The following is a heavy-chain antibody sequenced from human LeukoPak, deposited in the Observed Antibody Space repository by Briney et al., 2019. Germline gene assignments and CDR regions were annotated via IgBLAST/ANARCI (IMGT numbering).Heavy chain of an antibody. Sequence: GGSLRLSCAASGFTFSSYAMSWVRQAPGKGLEWVSAISGSGGSTYYADSVKGRFTISRDNSKNTLYLQMNSLRAEDTAVYYCAKSNPTYYDILTGLFDYWGQGTMVTVSS. CDR1: GFTFSSYA. CDR3: AKSNPTYYDILTGLFDY. V-gene: IGHV3-23*01. CDR2: ISGSGGST. D-gene: IGHD3-9*01. J-gene: IGHJ4*02.